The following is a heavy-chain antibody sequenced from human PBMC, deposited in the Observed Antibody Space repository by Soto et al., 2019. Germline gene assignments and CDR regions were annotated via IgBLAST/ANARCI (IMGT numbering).Heavy chain of an antibody. CDR1: GFTFSSYA. CDR3: AKARQWLQDAFDI. Sequence: EVQLLESGGGLVQPGGSLRLSCAASGFTFSSYAMSWVRQAPGKGLEWVSAISGSGGSTYYADSVKGRFTTSRDNSKNTLYLQMNSLRAEDTAVYYCAKARQWLQDAFDIWGQGTMVTVSS. J-gene: IGHJ3*02. D-gene: IGHD6-19*01. V-gene: IGHV3-23*01. CDR2: ISGSGGST.